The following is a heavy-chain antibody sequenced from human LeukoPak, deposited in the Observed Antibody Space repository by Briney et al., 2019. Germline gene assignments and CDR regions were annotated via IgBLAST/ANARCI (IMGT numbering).Heavy chain of an antibody. V-gene: IGHV1-69*05. Sequence: ASVKVSCKASGGTFISYGISWVRQAPGQGLEWMGRINPIFGTANYAQKFQGRVTITTDESTSTDYMELSSLRSEDTAVYYCARDFEVGATMGPGDNWFDPWGQGTLVTVSS. D-gene: IGHD1-26*01. CDR1: GGTFISYG. CDR2: INPIFGTA. CDR3: ARDFEVGATMGPGDNWFDP. J-gene: IGHJ5*02.